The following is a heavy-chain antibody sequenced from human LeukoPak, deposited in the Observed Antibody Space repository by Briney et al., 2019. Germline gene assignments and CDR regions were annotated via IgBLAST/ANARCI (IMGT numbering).Heavy chain of an antibody. CDR2: IKRTNQGGTT. J-gene: IGHJ4*02. D-gene: IGHD3/OR15-3a*01. CDR1: GFTFSHAW. V-gene: IGHV3-15*01. CDR3: TTDWTL. Sequence: GGSLRLSCAASGFTFSHAWMSWVRQAPGKGLEWVGQIKRTNQGGTTEYAAPVKGRFTISRDDSKNTLYLQMNSVKIEDTAVYYCTTDWTLRGQGSLVTVSS.